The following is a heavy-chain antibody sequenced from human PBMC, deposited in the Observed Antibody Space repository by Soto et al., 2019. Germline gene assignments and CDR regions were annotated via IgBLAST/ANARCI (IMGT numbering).Heavy chain of an antibody. Sequence: QVQLQESGPGLVKPSQTLSLTCTVSGGSISSGGYYWSWIRQHPGKGLEWIGYIYYSGSTYYNPYLKSRVTISVDTSKNQFSLKLSSVTAADTAVYYCARETFYYGSGMGEFDPWGQGTLVTVSS. J-gene: IGHJ5*02. CDR2: IYYSGST. D-gene: IGHD3-10*01. V-gene: IGHV4-31*03. CDR1: GGSISSGGYY. CDR3: ARETFYYGSGMGEFDP.